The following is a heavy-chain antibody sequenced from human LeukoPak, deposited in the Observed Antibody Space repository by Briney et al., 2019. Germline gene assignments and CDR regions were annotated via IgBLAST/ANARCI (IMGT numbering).Heavy chain of an antibody. CDR2: ISGSGGST. D-gene: IGHD2-2*01. CDR1: GFTFSSYA. J-gene: IGHJ5*01. Sequence: QGGGSLRLSCVVSGFTFSSYAMSWVRQAPGKGLEWVSGISGSGGSTYYADSVKGRFTISRDNTKNTLYLQMNSLRAEDTAVYYCAKDRHAPGRYCSSTSCFPSDSWGQGTLVTVSS. V-gene: IGHV3-23*01. CDR3: AKDRHAPGRYCSSTSCFPSDS.